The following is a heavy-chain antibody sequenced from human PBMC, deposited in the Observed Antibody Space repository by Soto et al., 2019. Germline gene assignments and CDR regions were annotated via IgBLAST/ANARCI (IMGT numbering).Heavy chain of an antibody. CDR3: ARVFKNPDIVGATFFDY. J-gene: IGHJ4*02. CDR1: GGSISSYY. Sequence: PSETLSLTCPVSGGSISSYYWSWIRQPPGKGLEWIGYIYYSGSTNYNPSLKSRVTISVDTSKNQFSLKLSSVTAADTAVYYCARVFKNPDIVGATFFDYWGQGTLVTVSS. V-gene: IGHV4-59*01. D-gene: IGHD1-26*01. CDR2: IYYSGST.